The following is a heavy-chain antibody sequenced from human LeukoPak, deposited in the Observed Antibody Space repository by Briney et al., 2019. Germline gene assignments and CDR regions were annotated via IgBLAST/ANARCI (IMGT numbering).Heavy chain of an antibody. CDR2: INPNSGGT. CDR1: GYIFDIYA. V-gene: IGHV1-8*02. J-gene: IGHJ5*02. D-gene: IGHD3-10*01. CDR3: ARGRQADGSGSYYIGKNWFDP. Sequence: ASVKVSCKASGYIFDIYALIWVRQAPGQGLEWMGWINPNSGGTNYAQKFQGRVTMTRNTSISTAYMELSSLRSEDTAVYYCARGRQADGSGSYYIGKNWFDPWGQGTLVTVSS.